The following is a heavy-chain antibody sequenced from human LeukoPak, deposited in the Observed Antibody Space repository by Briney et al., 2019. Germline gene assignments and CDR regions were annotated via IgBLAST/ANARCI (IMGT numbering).Heavy chain of an antibody. CDR2: LYYSGST. D-gene: IGHD3/OR15-3a*01. J-gene: IGHJ4*02. CDR1: GGSINSTGSY. Sequence: PSETLSLTCTVSGGSINSTGSYWGWIRQPPGKGLEWIGSLYYSGSTFYNPSLKSRVTVSVDTSKSQFSLKLGSVTAADTAVYYCARQTGSGLFILPGGQGTLVTVSS. CDR3: ARQTGSGLFILP. V-gene: IGHV4-39*01.